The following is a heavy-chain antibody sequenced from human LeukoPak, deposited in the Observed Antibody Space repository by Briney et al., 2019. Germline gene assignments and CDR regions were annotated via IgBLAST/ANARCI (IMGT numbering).Heavy chain of an antibody. CDR3: AKESIAVADGGWFDP. D-gene: IGHD6-19*01. CDR2: ISWNSGSI. J-gene: IGHJ5*02. Sequence: PGRSLRLSCAASGFTFDDYAMHWVRQAPGKGLEWVSGISWNSGSIGYADSVKGRFTISRDNAKNSLYLQMNSLRAEDTALYYCAKESIAVADGGWFDPWGQGTLVTVSS. CDR1: GFTFDDYA. V-gene: IGHV3-9*01.